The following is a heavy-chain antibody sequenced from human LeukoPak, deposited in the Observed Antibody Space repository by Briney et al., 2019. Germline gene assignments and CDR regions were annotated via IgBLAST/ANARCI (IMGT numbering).Heavy chain of an antibody. J-gene: IGHJ4*02. D-gene: IGHD2-15*01. V-gene: IGHV1-24*01. CDR2: FDPEDGET. CDR3: ATWGYCSGGSCYPYYFDY. CDR1: GYTLTELS. Sequence: GASVKVSCKVSGYTLTELSMHWVRQAPGKGLEWMGGFDPEDGETIYVQKFQGRVTMTEDTSTDTAYMELSSLRSEDTAVYYCATWGYCSGGSCYPYYFDYWGQGTLVTVSS.